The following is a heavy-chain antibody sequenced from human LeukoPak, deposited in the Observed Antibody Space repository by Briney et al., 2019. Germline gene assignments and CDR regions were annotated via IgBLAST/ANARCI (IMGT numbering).Heavy chain of an antibody. CDR3: ARHYHSSSWGRANWFDP. CDR1: GYSFTSYW. Sequence: GESLKISCKGSGYSFTSYWIGWVRQMPGKGLEWMGIIYPGDSDTRYSPSFQGQVTISADKSISTAYLQWSSLKASDTAMYYRARHYHSSSWGRANWFDPWGQGTLVTVSS. CDR2: IYPGDSDT. J-gene: IGHJ5*02. D-gene: IGHD6-13*01. V-gene: IGHV5-51*01.